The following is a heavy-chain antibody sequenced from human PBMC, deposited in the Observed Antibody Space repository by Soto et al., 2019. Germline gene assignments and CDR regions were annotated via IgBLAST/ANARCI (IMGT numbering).Heavy chain of an antibody. Sequence: GGSLRLSCAASGFTFSSYAMSWVRQAPGKGLEWVSAISGSGGSTYYADSVKGRFTISRDNSKNTLYLQMNSLRAEDTAVYYCAKVPMITFEFYYGMDVWGQGTTVTVSS. J-gene: IGHJ6*02. D-gene: IGHD3-16*01. CDR2: ISGSGGST. V-gene: IGHV3-23*01. CDR3: AKVPMITFEFYYGMDV. CDR1: GFTFSSYA.